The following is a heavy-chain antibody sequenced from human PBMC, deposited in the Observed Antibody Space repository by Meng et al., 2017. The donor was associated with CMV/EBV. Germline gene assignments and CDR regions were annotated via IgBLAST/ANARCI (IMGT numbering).Heavy chain of an antibody. CDR1: CGSFSCYS. CDR3: ARGRGSWYFVDY. V-gene: IGHV4-34*01. CDR2: INHSGST. J-gene: IGHJ4*02. Sequence: QVQLQPWSAALLKLLETLSLTCAFVCGSFSCYSWSWSRQPPGKGLEWIGEINHSGSTNYNPSLKSRVTISVDTSKNKFSLKLSSVTAADTAVYYCARGRGSWYFVDYWGQGTLVTVSS. D-gene: IGHD6-13*01.